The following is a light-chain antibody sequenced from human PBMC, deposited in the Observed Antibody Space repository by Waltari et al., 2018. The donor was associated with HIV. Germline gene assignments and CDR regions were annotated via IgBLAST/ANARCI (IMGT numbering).Light chain of an antibody. Sequence: SNELTQPPSVSVSPGQTARITCSGDALANHYTSWFQQKPGQAPGLVIYKDTERPSGIPERFSGSRSGTTVKLTISGVQAEDEADYYCQSGGSSGSWVFGGGTKLTVL. V-gene: IGLV3-25*03. CDR1: ALANHY. CDR2: KDT. CDR3: QSGGSSGSWV. J-gene: IGLJ3*02.